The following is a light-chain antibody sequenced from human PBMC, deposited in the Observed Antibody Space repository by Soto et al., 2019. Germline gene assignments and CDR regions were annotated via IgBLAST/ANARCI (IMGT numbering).Light chain of an antibody. CDR3: CSFALRSTLI. J-gene: IGLJ2*01. CDR1: SSDVGSYNY. CDR2: DVN. V-gene: IGLV2-11*01. Sequence: QSALTQPRSVSGSPGQSVTISCIGSSSDVGSYNYVSWYQRHPGKGPKLIIHDVNRRPSGVPDRFSGSKSGNTASLTISGLQAEDEADYYCCSFALRSTLIFGGGTQLTVL.